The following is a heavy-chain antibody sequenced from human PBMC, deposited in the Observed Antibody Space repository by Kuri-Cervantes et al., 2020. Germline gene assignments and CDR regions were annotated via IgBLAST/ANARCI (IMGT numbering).Heavy chain of an antibody. CDR1: DQSISTNYN. Sequence: GSLRLSCIVSDQSISTNYNWGWIRQPPGKGLEWIGSIYHSGSTYYNPSLKSRVTISVDTSKNQFSLKLSSVTAADTAVYYCARSGTQGYCSGGSCYVSGWFDPWGQGTLVTVSS. V-gene: IGHV4-38-2*02. CDR3: ARSGTQGYCSGGSCYVSGWFDP. J-gene: IGHJ5*02. D-gene: IGHD2-15*01. CDR2: IYHSGST.